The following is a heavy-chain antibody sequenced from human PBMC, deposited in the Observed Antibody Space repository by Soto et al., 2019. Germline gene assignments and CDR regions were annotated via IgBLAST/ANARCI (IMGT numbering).Heavy chain of an antibody. V-gene: IGHV1-18*01. J-gene: IGHJ4*02. CDR2: ISAYNGNT. D-gene: IGHD3-3*01. CDR3: ARESPSSYYDFWSGYPQACYFDY. Sequence: ASVKVSCKASGYTFTSYGISWVRQAPGQGLEWMGWISAYNGNTNYAQKLQGRVTMTTDTSTSTAYMELRSLRSDDTAVYYCARESPSSYYDFWSGYPQACYFDYWGQGTLVTAPQ. CDR1: GYTFTSYG.